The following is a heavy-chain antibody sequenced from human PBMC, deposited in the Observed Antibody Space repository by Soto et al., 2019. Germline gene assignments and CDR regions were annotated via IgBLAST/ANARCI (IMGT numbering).Heavy chain of an antibody. Sequence: SETLSLTCTVSGGSISSYYWSWIRQPPGKGLEWIGYIYYSGSTNYNPSLKSRVTISVDTSKNQFSLKLSSVTAADTAVYYCARDVDTAMGTGYYYMDVWGKGTTVTVSS. CDR1: GGSISSYY. D-gene: IGHD5-18*01. V-gene: IGHV4-59*01. CDR3: ARDVDTAMGTGYYYMDV. J-gene: IGHJ6*03. CDR2: IYYSGST.